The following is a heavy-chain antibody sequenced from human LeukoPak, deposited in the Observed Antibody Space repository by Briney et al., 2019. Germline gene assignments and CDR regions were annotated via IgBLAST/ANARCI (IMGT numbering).Heavy chain of an antibody. D-gene: IGHD6-19*01. V-gene: IGHV1-46*01. CDR2: INPSGGST. CDR3: AREPAAVAGSYFDY. Sequence: ASVTVSCTASGYTFTSYYMHWVRQAPGQGLEWMGIINPSGGSTSYAQKFQGRVTMTRDTSTSTVYMELSSLRSGDTAVYYCAREPAAVAGSYFDYWGQGTLVTVSS. J-gene: IGHJ4*02. CDR1: GYTFTSYY.